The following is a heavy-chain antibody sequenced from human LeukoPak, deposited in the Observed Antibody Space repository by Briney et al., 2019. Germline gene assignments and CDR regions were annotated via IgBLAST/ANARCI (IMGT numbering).Heavy chain of an antibody. CDR2: ISAYNGNT. Sequence: ASVKVSCKASGYTFTSYGISWVRQAPGQGLEWMGWISAYNGNTNYAQKFQGRVTMTRDTSINTAYMELSSLRSEDTAVYYCAAVGPAAGPHTWFDPWGQGTLVTVSS. V-gene: IGHV1-18*01. J-gene: IGHJ5*02. CDR3: AAVGPAAGPHTWFDP. CDR1: GYTFTSYG. D-gene: IGHD6-13*01.